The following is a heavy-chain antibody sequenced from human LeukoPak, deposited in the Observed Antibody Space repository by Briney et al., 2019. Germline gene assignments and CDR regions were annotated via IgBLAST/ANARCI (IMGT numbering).Heavy chain of an antibody. V-gene: IGHV3-30*18. D-gene: IGHD6-13*01. CDR1: GFTFSSYG. Sequence: GRSLRLSCAASGFTFSSYGMHLVRQAPGKGLEWVAVISYDGSNKYYADSVKGQFTISRDNSKNTLYLQMNSLRAEDTAVYYCAKDLGAAAGGFDYWGQGTLVTVSS. CDR2: ISYDGSNK. CDR3: AKDLGAAAGGFDY. J-gene: IGHJ4*02.